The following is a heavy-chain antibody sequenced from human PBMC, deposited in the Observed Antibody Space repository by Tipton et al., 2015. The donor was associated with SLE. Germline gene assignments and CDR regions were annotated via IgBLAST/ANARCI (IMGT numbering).Heavy chain of an antibody. Sequence: SLRLSCAASGFTFSNYGMHWVRQAPGKGLEWVAFIRYDGSNKYYADSVKGRFTISRDNSKNTLYLQMNSLRAEDTAVYYCAKDGGYKITMCCGMDVWGQGTTVTVSS. V-gene: IGHV3-30*02. CDR2: IRYDGSNK. J-gene: IGHJ6*02. CDR1: GFTFSNYG. D-gene: IGHD3-10*02. CDR3: AKDGGYKITMCCGMDV.